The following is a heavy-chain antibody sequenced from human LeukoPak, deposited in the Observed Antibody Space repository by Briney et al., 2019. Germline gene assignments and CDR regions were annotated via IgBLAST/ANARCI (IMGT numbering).Heavy chain of an antibody. J-gene: IGHJ4*02. CDR1: GFTFSNYN. V-gene: IGHV3-48*01. CDR3: VSALIVATVY. Sequence: GGSLRLSCAASGFTFSNYNMNWVRQAPGKGLEWVSYISAGGNDIYYADSVKGRFTISRDNAKNSLYLQMNSLRADDTAVYYCVSALIVATVYWGPGTLVTVS. CDR2: ISAGGNDI. D-gene: IGHD5-12*01.